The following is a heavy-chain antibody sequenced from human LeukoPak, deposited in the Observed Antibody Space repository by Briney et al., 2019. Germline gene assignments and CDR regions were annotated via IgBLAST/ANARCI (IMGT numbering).Heavy chain of an antibody. D-gene: IGHD3-22*01. CDR3: ASSGYDSSGYPIDY. Sequence: PGGSLRLSCAASGFTFSSYEMNWVRQAPGKGREWVSYISSSGSTIYYADSVKGRFTIPRDNAKNSLYLQMNSLRAEDTAVYYCASSGYDSSGYPIDYWGQGTLVTVSS. V-gene: IGHV3-48*03. J-gene: IGHJ4*02. CDR1: GFTFSSYE. CDR2: ISSSGSTI.